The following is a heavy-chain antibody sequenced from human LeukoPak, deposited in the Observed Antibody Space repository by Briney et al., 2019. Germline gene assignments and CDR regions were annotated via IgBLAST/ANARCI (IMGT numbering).Heavy chain of an antibody. CDR3: ARSWGAGHPINFDY. J-gene: IGHJ4*02. CDR1: GYTFSSCG. D-gene: IGHD3-16*01. CDR2: ISGYNGDT. Sequence: ASVNVSCTTFGYTFSSCGVNWVRQAPGQGLEWLGWISGYNGDTNFAQRFQGRVTLTTDTSTNTAYMHLRSLRSDDSAVYYCARSWGAGHPINFDYWGQGTLVTVSS. V-gene: IGHV1-18*01.